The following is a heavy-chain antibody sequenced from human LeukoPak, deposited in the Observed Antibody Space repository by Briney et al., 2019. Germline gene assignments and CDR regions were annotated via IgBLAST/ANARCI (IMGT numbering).Heavy chain of an antibody. Sequence: PGGSLRLSCAASGFTLSDYSMNWVSQAPGKGLEWVSSISSSSNYIYYADSVKGRFTISRDNAKNSLHLQMNSLRAEDTAVYYCARSGQRRCRGGTCYPYYFDYWGQGTLVTVSS. CDR1: GFTLSDYS. J-gene: IGHJ4*02. D-gene: IGHD2-15*01. CDR2: ISSSSNYI. V-gene: IGHV3-21*01. CDR3: ARSGQRRCRGGTCYPYYFDY.